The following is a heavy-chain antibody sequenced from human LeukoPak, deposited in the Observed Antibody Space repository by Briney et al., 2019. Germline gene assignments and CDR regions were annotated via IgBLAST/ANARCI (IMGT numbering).Heavy chain of an antibody. V-gene: IGHV3-13*01. CDR3: ARDEMLRGGGFDY. CDR1: GFDFSRSD. J-gene: IGHJ4*02. CDR2: IGTAGDT. D-gene: IGHD3-10*01. Sequence: PGGSLRLSCAASGFDFSRSDMHWVRQVTGKGLEWVSGIGTAGDTFYPDSVKGRFTISRDNSKNTLYLHMNSLRAEDTAVYYCARDEMLRGGGFDYWGQGTLVTVSS.